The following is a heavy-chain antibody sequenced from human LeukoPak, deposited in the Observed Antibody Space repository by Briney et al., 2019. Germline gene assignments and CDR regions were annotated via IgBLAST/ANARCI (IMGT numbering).Heavy chain of an antibody. J-gene: IGHJ4*02. CDR1: GYSFTSYW. V-gene: IGHV5-51*01. Sequence: PGESLKISCKGSGYSFTSYWIGWVRQMPGKGLEWMGIIYPGDSDTRYSPSFQGQVTISADKSISTAYLQWSSLKASDTAMYYCARPENDYVWGSYRLLYWGQGTPVTVSS. D-gene: IGHD3-16*02. CDR2: IYPGDSDT. CDR3: ARPENDYVWGSYRLLY.